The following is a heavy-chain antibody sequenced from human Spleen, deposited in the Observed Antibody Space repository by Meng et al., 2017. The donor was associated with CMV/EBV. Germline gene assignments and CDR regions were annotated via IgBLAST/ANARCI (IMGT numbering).Heavy chain of an antibody. CDR3: ARQDGSESYVWLDP. J-gene: IGHJ5*02. D-gene: IGHD3-10*01. V-gene: IGHV1-18*01. Sequence: ASGYPFDSNVITRVRQAPGKGLEWLAWISPRTGNLRVTQEVQDRIILTTETSTNTAYLELSNVTSDDTAVYYCARQDGSESYVWLDPWGQGTLVTVSS. CDR2: ISPRTGNL. CDR1: GYPFDSNV.